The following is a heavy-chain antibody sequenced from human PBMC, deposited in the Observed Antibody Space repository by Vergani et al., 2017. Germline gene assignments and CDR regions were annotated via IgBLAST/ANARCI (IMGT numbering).Heavy chain of an antibody. CDR2: IRYDGSSE. Sequence: QVQILQSGGGVVQPGGSLRLSCTLPGFTLNTYGIHWVRQAPGKGLEWVSFIRYDGSSEYYGDSVKGRFTISRDKSQNTVNLQMNSLRTEDTAVYFCANSVIAGNVGVAYFGMDVWGRGTTVTVSS. D-gene: IGHD2/OR15-2a*01. CDR3: ANSVIAGNVGVAYFGMDV. CDR1: GFTLNTYG. J-gene: IGHJ6*02. V-gene: IGHV3-30*02.